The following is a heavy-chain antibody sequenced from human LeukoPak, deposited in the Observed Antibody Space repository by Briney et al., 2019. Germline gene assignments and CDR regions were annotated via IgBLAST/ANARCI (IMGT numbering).Heavy chain of an antibody. V-gene: IGHV4-4*07. Sequence: SETLSLTCTVSGDSISNYYWSWIRQPAGKGLEWIGRIYTSGSTNYNPSLKSRVTISVDTSKNQFSLKLSSVTAADTAVYYCARAPEVSSNNQQWLPYYYYGMDVWGQGTTVTVSS. J-gene: IGHJ6*02. D-gene: IGHD6-19*01. CDR2: IYTSGST. CDR1: GDSISNYY. CDR3: ARAPEVSSNNQQWLPYYYYGMDV.